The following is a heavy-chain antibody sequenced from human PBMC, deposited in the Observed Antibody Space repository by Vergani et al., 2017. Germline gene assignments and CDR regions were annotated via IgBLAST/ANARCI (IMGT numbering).Heavy chain of an antibody. D-gene: IGHD6-13*01. CDR1: GFSFRTFS. CDR2: INWNSDSI. Sequence: DVDLVESGGGFVQPGGSRRLSCAASGFSFRTFSMFWVRQPPGKGLEWVSGINWNSDSIAYADSVKGRFTISRDNAKNSLYLQMNSLRAEDTALYYCVKDIAASGNYWYFDLWGRGTLVTDSS. V-gene: IGHV3-9*01. CDR3: VKDIAASGNYWYFDL. J-gene: IGHJ2*01.